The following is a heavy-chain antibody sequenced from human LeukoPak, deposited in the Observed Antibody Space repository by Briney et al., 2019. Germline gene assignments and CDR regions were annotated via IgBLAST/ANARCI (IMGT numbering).Heavy chain of an antibody. CDR3: ARLGSSGWKNMAV. V-gene: IGHV4-34*01. D-gene: IGHD6-19*01. J-gene: IGHJ6*03. Sequence: PSETLSLTCAVYGGSFSGYYWSWIRQPPGKGLEWIGEINHSGSTNYNPSLKSRVTISVDTSKNQFSLKLSSVTAADTAVYYCARLGSSGWKNMAVWGKGTTVTISS. CDR1: GGSFSGYY. CDR2: INHSGST.